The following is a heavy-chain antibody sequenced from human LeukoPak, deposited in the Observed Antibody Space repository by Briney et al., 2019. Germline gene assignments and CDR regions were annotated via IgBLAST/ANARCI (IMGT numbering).Heavy chain of an antibody. CDR3: ARWDGYNYGRDYYYYMDV. CDR2: IYPGDSDT. Sequence: KVSCKASGYTFTSYGISWVRQAPGQGLEWMGIIYPGDSDTRYSPSFQGQVTISADKSISTAYLQWSSLKAPDTALYYCARWDGYNYGRDYYYYMDVWGKGTTVTVSS. V-gene: IGHV5-51*01. CDR1: GYTFTSYG. J-gene: IGHJ6*03. D-gene: IGHD5-18*01.